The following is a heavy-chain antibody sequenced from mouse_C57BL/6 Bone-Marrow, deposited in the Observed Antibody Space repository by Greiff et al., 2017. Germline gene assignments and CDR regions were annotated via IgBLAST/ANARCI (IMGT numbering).Heavy chain of an antibody. D-gene: IGHD1-1*01. Sequence: QVQLQQPGAELVKPGASVKLSCKASGYTFPSYWMHWVKQRPGRGLEWIGRIDPNCGGTKYNEKFKSKATLTVDNTSSTAYMQLSNLPSGDSAVYYCARSWSTVVAPDAWFAYWGQGTLVTVSA. CDR1: GYTFPSYW. CDR2: IDPNCGGT. V-gene: IGHV1-72*01. J-gene: IGHJ3*01. CDR3: ARSWSTVVAPDAWFAY.